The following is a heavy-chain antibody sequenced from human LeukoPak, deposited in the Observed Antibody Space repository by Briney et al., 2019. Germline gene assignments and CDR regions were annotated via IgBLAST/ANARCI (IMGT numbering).Heavy chain of an antibody. Sequence: GGSLRLSCAASGFTVSSNYMSWVRQAPGKGLEWVSVIYSGGSTYYADSVKGRFTISRDNSKDTLYLQMNSLRAEDTAVYYCARFSYYYDSSGFDYWGQGTLVTVSS. V-gene: IGHV3-53*01. CDR3: ARFSYYYDSSGFDY. CDR2: IYSGGST. CDR1: GFTVSSNY. D-gene: IGHD3-22*01. J-gene: IGHJ4*02.